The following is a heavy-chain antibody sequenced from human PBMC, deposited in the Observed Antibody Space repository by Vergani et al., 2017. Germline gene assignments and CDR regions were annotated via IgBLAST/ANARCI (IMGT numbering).Heavy chain of an antibody. D-gene: IGHD2-2*01. CDR1: GGTFSSYT. CDR3: ARGRYCSSISCYDYYYYGMDV. J-gene: IGHJ6*02. V-gene: IGHV1-69*02. CDR2: IIPILGIA. Sequence: QVQLVQSGAEVKTPGSSVKVSCKASGGTFSSYTISWVRQAPGQGLEWMGSIIPILGIANYAQKFKGRVTITADKSTSTAYMELSSMRSEDTAVYYCARGRYCSSISCYDYYYYGMDVWGQGTTVTVSS.